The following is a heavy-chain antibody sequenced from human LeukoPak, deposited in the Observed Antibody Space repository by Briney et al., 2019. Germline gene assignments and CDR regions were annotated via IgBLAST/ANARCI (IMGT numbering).Heavy chain of an antibody. Sequence: SETLSLTCTVSGVSISSTSYYWGWIRQPPGKGLEWIASIYYSGSTCYNPSLKSRVTISVDTFKNQFSLNLSSVTAADTAVYYCARGNYDYVWGGIDYWGQGTLVTVSS. CDR2: IYYSGST. D-gene: IGHD3-16*01. CDR1: GVSISSTSYY. J-gene: IGHJ4*02. CDR3: ARGNYDYVWGGIDY. V-gene: IGHV4-39*01.